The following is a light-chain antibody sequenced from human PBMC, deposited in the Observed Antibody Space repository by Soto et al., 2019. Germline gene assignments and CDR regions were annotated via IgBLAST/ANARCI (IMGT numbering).Light chain of an antibody. V-gene: IGLV2-14*03. Sequence: QSVLTQPASVSGSPGQSTTFSCTGTSSDVGSYDYVSWHQQHPGKAPKLIIYDVNNRPSGVPSRFSGSKSGNTASLILSGLQTEDEADYYCCAYSTSGTHVFGTGTKVTVL. J-gene: IGLJ1*01. CDR3: CAYSTSGTHV. CDR2: DVN. CDR1: SSDVGSYDY.